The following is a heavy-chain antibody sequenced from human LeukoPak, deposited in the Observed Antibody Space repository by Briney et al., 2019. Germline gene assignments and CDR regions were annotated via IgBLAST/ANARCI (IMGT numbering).Heavy chain of an antibody. V-gene: IGHV3-48*03. D-gene: IGHD3-10*02. J-gene: IGHJ6*04. CDR2: ISNSGITI. Sequence: GGSLRLSCAASGFTFSSYAMSWVRQAPGRGLEWVSYISNSGITIYYADSVKGGFTISRDNTKNSLYLQMNSLRAEDTAVYYCAELGITMIGGVWGKGTTVTISS. CDR3: AELGITMIGGV. CDR1: GFTFSSYA.